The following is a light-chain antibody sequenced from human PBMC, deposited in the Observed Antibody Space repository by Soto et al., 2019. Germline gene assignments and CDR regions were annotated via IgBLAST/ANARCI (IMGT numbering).Light chain of an antibody. CDR2: KAS. CDR3: QQYNSYPWT. V-gene: IGKV1-5*03. CDR1: QTSSNW. Sequence: DIQMTQSPPTLSASVGDRVTITCRASQTSSNWLAWYQQKPGKAPKLLIYKASSLDSGVPSRFSGSGSGTEFTLTISGLQPDDFATYYCQQYNSYPWTFGQGTKVDIK. J-gene: IGKJ1*01.